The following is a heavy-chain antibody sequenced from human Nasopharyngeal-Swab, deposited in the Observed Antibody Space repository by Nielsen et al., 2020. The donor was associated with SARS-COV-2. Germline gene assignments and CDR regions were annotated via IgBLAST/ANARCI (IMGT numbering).Heavy chain of an antibody. Sequence: SGPTLVKPTQTLTLTCTFSGFSLSTSGVGVGWIRQPPGKALEWLALIYWDDDTRYSPSLKSRLTITKDTSKNQVVLTMTNMDPVDTATYYCAHWGFDYYDSSGYYYNAFDIWGQGTMVTVSS. V-gene: IGHV2-5*02. CDR1: GFSLSTSGVG. J-gene: IGHJ3*02. CDR3: AHWGFDYYDSSGYYYNAFDI. CDR2: IYWDDDT. D-gene: IGHD3-22*01.